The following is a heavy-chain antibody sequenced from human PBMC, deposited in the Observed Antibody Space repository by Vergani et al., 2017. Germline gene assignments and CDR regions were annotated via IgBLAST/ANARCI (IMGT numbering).Heavy chain of an antibody. V-gene: IGHV3-15*07. CDR2: IKSKTEGGTT. Sequence: EVQLVESGGGLVKPGGSLRLSCAASGFTFSNAWMNWVRQAPGKGLEWVGRIKSKTEGGTTDYAAPVKGRFTISRDDSKNTLYLQMNSLKTEDTAVYYCTTAVGLIRRGAFDIWGQGTMVTVSS. D-gene: IGHD3-10*01. CDR1: GFTFSNAW. J-gene: IGHJ3*02. CDR3: TTAVGLIRRGAFDI.